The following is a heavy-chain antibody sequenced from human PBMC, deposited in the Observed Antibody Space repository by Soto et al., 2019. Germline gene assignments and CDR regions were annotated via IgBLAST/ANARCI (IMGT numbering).Heavy chain of an antibody. Sequence: QVQLVQSGAEVTKPGASVKVSCKASGYSYARYGISWVRQGPGQGLEWMGWISTYNENTKHAQKFQGRVTMTTDTSTSTVYMELRSLTPDDTAMYYCARGWGYDSNDYYYAYWGQGTLVIVSS. CDR2: ISTYNENT. J-gene: IGHJ4*02. D-gene: IGHD3-22*01. CDR3: ARGWGYDSNDYYYAY. CDR1: GYSYARYG. V-gene: IGHV1-18*04.